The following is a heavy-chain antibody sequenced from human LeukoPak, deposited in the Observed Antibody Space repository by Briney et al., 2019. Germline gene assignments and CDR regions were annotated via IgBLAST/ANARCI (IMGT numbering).Heavy chain of an antibody. J-gene: IGHJ4*02. CDR2: ISYDGSNK. D-gene: IGHD6-13*01. Sequence: GRSLRLSCAASGFTFSSYGMHWVRQAPGKGLEWVAVISYDGSNKYYADSVKGRFTISRDNSKNTLYLQMNSLRAEDTAVYYCAKGGSEAAAGTGFDYWGQGTLVTVSS. CDR1: GFTFSSYG. V-gene: IGHV3-30*18. CDR3: AKGGSEAAAGTGFDY.